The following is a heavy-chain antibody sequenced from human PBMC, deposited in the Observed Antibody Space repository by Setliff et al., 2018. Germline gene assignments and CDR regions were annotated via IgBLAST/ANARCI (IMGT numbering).Heavy chain of an antibody. CDR2: IDKDGSST. V-gene: IGHV3-74*01. CDR3: TREHTPWVGASHHDC. J-gene: IGHJ4*02. Sequence: PSETLSLSCAASGFRISFREYWMFWVRQAPGKGLEWVARIDKDGSSTVYADSVKGRFTISRDNVKKMLYLQMDSLRTEDTAVYYCTREHTPWVGASHHDCWGQGTQVTVSS. CDR1: GFRISFREYW. D-gene: IGHD1-26*01.